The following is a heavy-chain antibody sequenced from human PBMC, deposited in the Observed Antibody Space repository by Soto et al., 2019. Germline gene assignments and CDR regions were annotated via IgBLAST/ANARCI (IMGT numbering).Heavy chain of an antibody. Sequence: GGSLRLSCAASGFTFDDYAMHWVRQAPGKGLEWVSGISWNSGSIGYADSVKGRFTISRDNAKNSLYLQMNSLRAEDTALYYCAKDVGCGDYSDAFDIWGQGTMVTVSS. CDR2: ISWNSGSI. CDR3: AKDVGCGDYSDAFDI. CDR1: GFTFDDYA. V-gene: IGHV3-9*01. J-gene: IGHJ3*02. D-gene: IGHD4-17*01.